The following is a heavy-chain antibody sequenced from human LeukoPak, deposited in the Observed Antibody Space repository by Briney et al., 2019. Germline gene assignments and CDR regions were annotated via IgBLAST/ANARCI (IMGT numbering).Heavy chain of an antibody. V-gene: IGHV3-33*01. CDR1: GFTFSSYG. CDR2: IWYDGSNK. CDR3: ASGSFSSDAFDI. Sequence: GGSLRLSCAASGFTFSSYGMHWVRQAPGKGLEWVAVIWYDGSNKYYADSVKGRFTISRDNSKNTLYLQMNSLRAEDTAVYYCASGSFSSDAFDIWGQGTMVTVSS. J-gene: IGHJ3*02.